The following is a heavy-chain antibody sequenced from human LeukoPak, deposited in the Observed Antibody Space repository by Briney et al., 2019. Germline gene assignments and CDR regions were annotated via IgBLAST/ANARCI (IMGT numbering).Heavy chain of an antibody. D-gene: IGHD3-22*01. V-gene: IGHV7-4-1*02. CDR3: ATFLLDSSDYDTFDI. CDR2: IHTNTGNP. Sequence: GASVKVSCKASGYTFTNYAMNWVRQASGQGLEWMGWIHTNTGNPTYAQGFTGRFVFSLDTSVSTAYLQISSLKAEDTAVYYCATFLLDSSDYDTFDIWGQGTLVTVSS. CDR1: GYTFTNYA. J-gene: IGHJ3*02.